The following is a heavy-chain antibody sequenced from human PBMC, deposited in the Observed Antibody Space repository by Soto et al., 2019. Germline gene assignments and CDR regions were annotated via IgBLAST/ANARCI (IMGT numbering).Heavy chain of an antibody. J-gene: IGHJ6*02. Sequence: QVQLQQWGAGLLKPSETLSLTCAVYGGSFSGYYWSWIRQPPGKGLEWIGEINHSGSTTYNPSLKSRVTISVDTSKNQFSLKLSCVTAADTAVYYCARGPLCSSTSCYPTNGMDVWGQGTTVTVSS. CDR3: ARGPLCSSTSCYPTNGMDV. CDR2: INHSGST. D-gene: IGHD2-2*01. V-gene: IGHV4-34*01. CDR1: GGSFSGYY.